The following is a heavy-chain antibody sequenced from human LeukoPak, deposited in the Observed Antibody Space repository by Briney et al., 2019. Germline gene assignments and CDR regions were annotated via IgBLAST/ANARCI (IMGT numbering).Heavy chain of an antibody. D-gene: IGHD6-19*01. CDR3: ARSDAGYSGGWLFDY. CDR1: GGSIRSYH. CDR2: IYYSGST. Sequence: SETLSLTCSVSGGSIRSYHWSWIRQPPGKGLEWIGYIYYSGSTNYNPSLKSRVTISVDTSKNQFSLKPSSVTAADTAVYYCARSDAGYSGGWLFDYWGQGTLVTVSS. J-gene: IGHJ4*02. V-gene: IGHV4-59*01.